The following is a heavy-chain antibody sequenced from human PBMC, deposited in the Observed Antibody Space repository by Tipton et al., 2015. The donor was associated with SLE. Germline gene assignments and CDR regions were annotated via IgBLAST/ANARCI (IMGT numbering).Heavy chain of an antibody. CDR2: ISYDGSNK. V-gene: IGHV3-30*04. D-gene: IGHD2-2*01. J-gene: IGHJ4*02. CDR1: GFTFSTYA. Sequence: SLRLSCAASGFTFSTYAMHWVRQAPGKGLEWVAVISYDGSNKYYADSVKGRFTISRDNSKNTLYLQMTTLRDDDTAVYYCARGLGIAVAPDVPPEPLCDWWGQGTLVTVSS. CDR3: ARGLGIAVAPDVPPEPLCDW.